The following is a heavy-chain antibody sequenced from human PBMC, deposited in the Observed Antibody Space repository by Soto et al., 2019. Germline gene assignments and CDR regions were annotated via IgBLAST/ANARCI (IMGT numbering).Heavy chain of an antibody. V-gene: IGHV1-18*01. CDR1: GYTFTSYG. J-gene: IGHJ3*02. D-gene: IGHD3-3*01. CDR2: ISAHNGNT. CDR3: ARDITIFGVVTAFDI. Sequence: ASVKVSCKASGYTFTSYGISWVRQAPGQGLEWMGWISAHNGNTNYAQKLQGRVTMTTDASTSTAYMELRSLRSDDTAVYYCARDITIFGVVTAFDIWGQGTMVTVSS.